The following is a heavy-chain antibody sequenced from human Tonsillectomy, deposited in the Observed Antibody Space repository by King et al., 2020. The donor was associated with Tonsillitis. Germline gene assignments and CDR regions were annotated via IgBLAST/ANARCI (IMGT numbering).Heavy chain of an antibody. CDR3: ARGGSIMITFGGVIAAIDY. CDR1: AFAFSSYA. V-gene: IGHV3-30-3*01. CDR2: ISYDGSNK. D-gene: IGHD3-16*02. J-gene: IGHJ4*02. Sequence: VQLVESGGGVVQPGRSLRLSCAASAFAFSSYAMHWVRQAPGKGLEWVAVISYDGSNKYYADSVKGRFTISRDNSKNTLYLLMNSLRAEDTAVYYCARGGSIMITFGGVIAAIDYWGQGTLVTVSS.